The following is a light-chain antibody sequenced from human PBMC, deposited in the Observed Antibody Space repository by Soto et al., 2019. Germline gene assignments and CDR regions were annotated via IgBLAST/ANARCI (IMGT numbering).Light chain of an antibody. CDR1: QGISSY. CDR3: QQYYSYPQT. CDR2: AAS. V-gene: IGKV1-8*01. Sequence: AIRMTQSPSSVSASTGDRVTITCRASQGISSYLAWYQQKPGKAPKLLIYAASTLQSGVPSRFSGSGSGTDFTLTISCLQSEDFATYYCQQYYSYPQTFGPGTKVDIK. J-gene: IGKJ3*01.